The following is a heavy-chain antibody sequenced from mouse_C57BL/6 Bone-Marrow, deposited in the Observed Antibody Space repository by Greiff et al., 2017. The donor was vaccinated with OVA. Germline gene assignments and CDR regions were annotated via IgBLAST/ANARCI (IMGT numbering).Heavy chain of an antibody. J-gene: IGHJ3*01. CDR2: IYPGSGNT. D-gene: IGHD2-4*01. Sequence: VQLQESGPELVKPGASVKISCKASGYSFTSYYIHWVKQRPGQGLEWIGWIYPGSGNTKYNEKFKGKATLTADTSSSTAYMQLSSLTSEDSAVYYCARAVYYDYDVGFAYWGQGTLVTVSA. V-gene: IGHV1-66*01. CDR3: ARAVYYDYDVGFAY. CDR1: GYSFTSYY.